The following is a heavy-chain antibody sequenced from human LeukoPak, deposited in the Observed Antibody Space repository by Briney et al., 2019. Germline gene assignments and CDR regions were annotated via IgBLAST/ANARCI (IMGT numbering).Heavy chain of an antibody. V-gene: IGHV1-69*05. Sequence: SVKVSCKASGGTFSSYAISWVRQAPGQGLEWMGGIIPIFGTANYAQKFQGRVTITTDESTSTAYMELSSLISEDTAVYYCARDDLPYYGSGRSFDYWGQGTLVTVSS. CDR2: IIPIFGTA. J-gene: IGHJ4*02. D-gene: IGHD3-10*01. CDR1: GGTFSSYA. CDR3: ARDDLPYYGSGRSFDY.